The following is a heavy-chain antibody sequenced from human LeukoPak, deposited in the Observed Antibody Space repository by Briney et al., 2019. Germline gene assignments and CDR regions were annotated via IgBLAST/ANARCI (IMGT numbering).Heavy chain of an antibody. Sequence: ASVKVSCKASGYTFTGYYMHWVRQAPGQGLEWMGWINPNSGGTNYAQKFQGWVTMTRDTSISTAYMKLSRLRSDDTAVYYCATPPGGVADNDYWGQGTLVTVSS. V-gene: IGHV1-2*04. D-gene: IGHD3-16*01. CDR2: INPNSGGT. CDR1: GYTFTGYY. CDR3: ATPPGGVADNDY. J-gene: IGHJ4*02.